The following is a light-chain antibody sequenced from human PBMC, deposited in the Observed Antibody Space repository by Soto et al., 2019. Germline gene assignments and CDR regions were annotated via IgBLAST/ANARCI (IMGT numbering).Light chain of an antibody. V-gene: IGLV2-8*01. CDR3: CSYAGSYSYV. Sequence: QSALTQPPSASGSPGQSVTISCTGTKSDIGVYDFVSWYQHHPGKAPRLIIYEVVQRPSGVPDRFSGSKSGNTASLTISGLQADDEADYYCCSYAGSYSYVFGTGTKVTVL. CDR2: EVV. CDR1: KSDIGVYDF. J-gene: IGLJ1*01.